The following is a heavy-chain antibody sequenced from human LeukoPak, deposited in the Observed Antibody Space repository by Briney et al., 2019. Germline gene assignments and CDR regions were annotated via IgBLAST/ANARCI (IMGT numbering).Heavy chain of an antibody. V-gene: IGHV3-48*01. Sequence: HPGGSLRLSCAASGFTFSTYTMSWVRQAPGKGLEWVSHISSSSSTIYYADSVKGRFTVSRDNAKNSLYLQMNSLRAEDTAVYYCARDERWVDFDHWGQGTLVTVSS. CDR2: ISSSSSTI. CDR1: GFTFSTYT. CDR3: ARDERWVDFDH. D-gene: IGHD5-24*01. J-gene: IGHJ4*02.